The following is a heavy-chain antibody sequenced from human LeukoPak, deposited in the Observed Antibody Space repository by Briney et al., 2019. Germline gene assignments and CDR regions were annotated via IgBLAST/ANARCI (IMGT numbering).Heavy chain of an antibody. J-gene: IGHJ4*02. V-gene: IGHV3-23*01. D-gene: IGHD2-2*01. Sequence: GGSLRLSCAASGFTFSSYAMSWVRQAPGKGLEWVSAISGSGGSTYYADSVKGRFTISRDNSKNTLYLQMNSLRAEDTAVYYCAKVQRDIVVVPAALDYWGQGTLVTVSS. CDR2: ISGSGGST. CDR3: AKVQRDIVVVPAALDY. CDR1: GFTFSSYA.